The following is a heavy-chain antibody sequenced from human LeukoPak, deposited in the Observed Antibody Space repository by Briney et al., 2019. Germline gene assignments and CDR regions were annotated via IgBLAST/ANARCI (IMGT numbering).Heavy chain of an antibody. CDR3: ARGEGYSSSPDYFDY. V-gene: IGHV4-59*01. CDR2: IYYSGST. Sequence: PSETLSLTCTVSGGSISSYYWSWIRQPPGKRLEWIGYIYYSGSTNYNPSLKSRVTISVDTSKNQFSLKLSSVTAADTAVYYCARGEGYSSSPDYFDYWGQGTLLTVSS. CDR1: GGSISSYY. J-gene: IGHJ4*02. D-gene: IGHD6-13*01.